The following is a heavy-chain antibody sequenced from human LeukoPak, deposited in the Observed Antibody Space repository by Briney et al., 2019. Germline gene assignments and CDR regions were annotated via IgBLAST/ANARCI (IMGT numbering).Heavy chain of an antibody. J-gene: IGHJ4*02. CDR2: IIPIFGTG. D-gene: IGHD3-22*01. CDR3: ARGLGDSSGYYYSDY. CDR1: GGTFSTYA. Sequence: GSSVKVSCKTSGGTFSTYAISWVRQAPGQGLEWMGGIIPIFGTGNYAQKFQGRVTITADESTSTAYMELSSLGSEDTAVYYCARGLGDSSGYYYSDYWGQGTLVTVSS. V-gene: IGHV1-69*01.